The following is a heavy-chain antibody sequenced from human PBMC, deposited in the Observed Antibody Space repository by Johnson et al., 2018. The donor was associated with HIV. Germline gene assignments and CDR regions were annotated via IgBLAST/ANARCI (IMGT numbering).Heavy chain of an antibody. Sequence: VQLVESGGGLVKPGGSLRLSCAASGLTFSDYDMSWIRQAPGKGLEWVSYISSSGITIYYADSVEGRFTISRDNAKNSLYLQMNSLRAEDTAEYYCARNGLIPAAKGVAFDIWGQGTTVTVSS. V-gene: IGHV3-11*04. D-gene: IGHD2-2*01. CDR3: ARNGLIPAAKGVAFDI. CDR2: ISSSGITI. J-gene: IGHJ3*02. CDR1: GLTFSDYD.